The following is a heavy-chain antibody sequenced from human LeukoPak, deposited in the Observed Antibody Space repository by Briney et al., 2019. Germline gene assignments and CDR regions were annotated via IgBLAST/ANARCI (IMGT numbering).Heavy chain of an antibody. CDR1: GFTFSTSW. J-gene: IGHJ3*02. CDR3: ARASPRYSDPARERTYSGSYYYAFDI. D-gene: IGHD1-26*01. CDR2: IKEDGSEK. Sequence: GGSLRLSCAASGFTFSTSWMSWVRQAPGKGLEWVANIKEDGSEKYYVASVKGRFTISRDNSKNTLFLQMNSLRAEDTAVYYCARASPRYSDPARERTYSGSYYYAFDIWGQGTMVTVSS. V-gene: IGHV3-7*02.